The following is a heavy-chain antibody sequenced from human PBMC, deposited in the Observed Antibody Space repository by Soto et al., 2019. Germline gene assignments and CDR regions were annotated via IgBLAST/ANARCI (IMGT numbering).Heavy chain of an antibody. CDR2: VSFDGSNK. V-gene: IGHV3-30-3*01. CDR3: ARDQTGITTTGGGRIDH. D-gene: IGHD1-20*01. CDR1: GFTFSTHA. J-gene: IGHJ4*02. Sequence: QVQLVESGGGVVQPGRSLRLSCAASGFTFSTHAMHWVRQAPGKGLECVAIVSFDGSNKYYADSVKGRFTISRDNSKNTPCQQMSGLTPEDTAVYYCARDQTGITTTGGGRIDHWGQGTLVTVSS.